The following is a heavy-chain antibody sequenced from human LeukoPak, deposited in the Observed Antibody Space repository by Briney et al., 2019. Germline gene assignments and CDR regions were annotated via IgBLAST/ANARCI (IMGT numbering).Heavy chain of an antibody. D-gene: IGHD3-22*01. CDR2: ISGDNRNT. Sequence: ASVKVSCKASGYTFTSYGISWVRQAPGQGLEWMGWISGDNRNTNYAQKLQGRVTMTTDTSTSTAYIELRSLRSDDTAVYYCARDCDRSGYYCYWGQETLVTVSS. V-gene: IGHV1-18*01. CDR3: ARDCDRSGYYCY. CDR1: GYTFTSYG. J-gene: IGHJ4*02.